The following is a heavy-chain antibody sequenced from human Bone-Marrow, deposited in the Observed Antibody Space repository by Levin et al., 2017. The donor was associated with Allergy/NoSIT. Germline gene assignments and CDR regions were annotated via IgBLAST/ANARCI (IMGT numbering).Heavy chain of an antibody. J-gene: IGHJ4*02. CDR3: ASLREDGGGGFQY. V-gene: IGHV1-69*13. Sequence: SVKVSCKASGGTFISQTISWVRQAPGQGLEWMGGVIPIFGTTNYAQNFQGRVTITADELTSTAYMELSSLTSEDTAVYYCASLREDGGGGFQYWGQGTLVTVSS. CDR2: VIPIFGTT. CDR1: GGTFISQT. D-gene: IGHD3-10*01.